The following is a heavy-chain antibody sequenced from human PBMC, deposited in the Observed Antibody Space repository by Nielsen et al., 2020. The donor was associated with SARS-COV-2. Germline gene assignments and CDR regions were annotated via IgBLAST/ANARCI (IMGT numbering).Heavy chain of an antibody. CDR2: IYYSGST. J-gene: IGHJ5*02. CDR1: GGSISSYY. CDR3: ARGVDTAMVTNWFDP. V-gene: IGHV4-59*12. Sequence: SETLSLTCTVSGGSISSYYWSWIRQPPGKGLEWIGYIYYSGSTYYNPSLKSRVTISVDTSKNQFSLKLSSVTAADTAVYYCARGVDTAMVTNWFDPWGQGTLVTVSS. D-gene: IGHD5-18*01.